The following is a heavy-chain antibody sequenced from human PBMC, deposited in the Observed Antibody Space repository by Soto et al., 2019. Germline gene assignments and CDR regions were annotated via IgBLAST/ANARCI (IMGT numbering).Heavy chain of an antibody. CDR2: INPNSGGT. Sequence: ASVKVSCKASGYTFTGYYMHWVRQAPGQGLEWMGWINPNSGGTNYAQKFQGRVTMTRDTSISTAYMELSRLRSDDTAVYYCARDRGIAVAGTKDYWGQGTLVTVSS. CDR3: ARDRGIAVAGTKDY. CDR1: GYTFTGYY. J-gene: IGHJ4*02. D-gene: IGHD6-19*01. V-gene: IGHV1-2*02.